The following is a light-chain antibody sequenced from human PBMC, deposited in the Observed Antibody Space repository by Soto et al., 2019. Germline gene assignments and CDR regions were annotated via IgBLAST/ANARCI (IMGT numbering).Light chain of an antibody. CDR2: LNSDGSH. J-gene: IGLJ1*01. Sequence: QLVLTQSPSASASLGASVKLTCTLSSGHSSYAIAWHQQQPEKGPRYLMKLNSDGSHSKGDGIPDRFSGSSSGAERYLTSSSLQSEEEADYYCQTWGTGIHYVFGTGTKVTVL. CDR1: SGHSSYA. CDR3: QTWGTGIHYV. V-gene: IGLV4-69*01.